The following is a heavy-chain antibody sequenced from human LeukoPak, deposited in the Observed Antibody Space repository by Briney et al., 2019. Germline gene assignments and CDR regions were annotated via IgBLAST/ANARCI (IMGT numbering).Heavy chain of an antibody. Sequence: PGGSLRLSCVVSRLTFRNYGMHWVRQAPGKGLEWVAFVEYDGGDKYYTDSVKGRFTISRDNSKNTLYLQMNNLRAEDTAVYYCAKPLEKYTYGGNFDYWGQGLLVTVSS. V-gene: IGHV3-30*02. J-gene: IGHJ4*02. CDR3: AKPLEKYTYGGNFDY. CDR1: RLTFRNYG. CDR2: VEYDGGDK. D-gene: IGHD4-23*01.